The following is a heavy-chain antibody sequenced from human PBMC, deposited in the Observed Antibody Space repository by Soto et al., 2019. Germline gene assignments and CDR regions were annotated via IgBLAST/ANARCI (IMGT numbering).Heavy chain of an antibody. V-gene: IGHV3-11*01. Sequence: QVQLVESGGGLVKPGGSLRLSCAASGFTLSDYYMTWIRQAPGKGLEWLSDLSSRGSRTYYADSVKGRFTISRDNGKNSPYLEMNSLRAEDTAIYYCARKAYDGIVATIPDNWGQGTLVTVSS. CDR1: GFTLSDYY. D-gene: IGHD5-12*01. CDR2: LSSRGSRT. CDR3: ARKAYDGIVATIPDN. J-gene: IGHJ4*02.